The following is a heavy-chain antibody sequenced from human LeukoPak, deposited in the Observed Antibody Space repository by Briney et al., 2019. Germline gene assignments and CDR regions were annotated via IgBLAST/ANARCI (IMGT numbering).Heavy chain of an antibody. CDR1: GFTFSSYS. D-gene: IGHD1-1*01. CDR2: ISSSSSTI. V-gene: IGHV3-48*01. CDR3: ARDQDWNPY. J-gene: IGHJ4*02. Sequence: PGGSLRLSCAASGFTFSSYSMNWVRQAPGKGLEWVSYISSSSSTIYYADSVKGRFTISRDNSKNTLYLQMNSLRVEDTAVYYCARDQDWNPYWGQGTLVTVSS.